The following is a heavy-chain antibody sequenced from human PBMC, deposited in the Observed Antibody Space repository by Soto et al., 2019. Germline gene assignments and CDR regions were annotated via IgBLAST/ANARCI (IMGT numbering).Heavy chain of an antibody. Sequence: GESLKISCXGSGYNFTTFWIGWVRQVPGKGLEWMGIIYPGDSETKYSPDFEGQVTISADRSTNTAYLQWRSLRASDTAMYYCARLGFPGAIYFDSWGLGTLVTVSS. CDR2: IYPGDSET. CDR3: ARLGFPGAIYFDS. V-gene: IGHV5-51*01. J-gene: IGHJ4*02. CDR1: GYNFTTFW.